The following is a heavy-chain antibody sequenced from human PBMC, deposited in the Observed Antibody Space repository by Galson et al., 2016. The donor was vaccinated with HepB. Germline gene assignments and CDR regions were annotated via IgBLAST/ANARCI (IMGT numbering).Heavy chain of an antibody. CDR1: EYSLSELS. D-gene: IGHD3-3*01. CDR2: FDREDGEP. J-gene: IGHJ5*02. V-gene: IGHV1-24*01. CDR3: ATDAICVSSSCQPFDP. Sequence: SVKVSCKVSEYSLSELSIHWVRQAPGKGLEWMGVFDREDGEPIYAQKFQGRVTMTEDTSTDTTYMELTSLTSEDTAMYYCATDAICVSSSCQPFDPWGQGTLVTVSS.